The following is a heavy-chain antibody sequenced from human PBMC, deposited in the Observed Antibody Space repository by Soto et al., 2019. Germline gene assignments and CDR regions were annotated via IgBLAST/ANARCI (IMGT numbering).Heavy chain of an antibody. CDR2: ISYDGSNT. V-gene: IGHV3-30-3*01. CDR1: GFTFSSYA. CDR3: ARPKIVHLEYFDY. D-gene: IGHD3-3*01. Sequence: GGALRLSCAASGFTFSSYAMHWVRQAPGKGLEWVAVISYDGSNTYYADSVKGRFTISRDHSKITLYLQMNSLRAEDTAVYYCARPKIVHLEYFDYWGQGTLVTVSS. J-gene: IGHJ4*02.